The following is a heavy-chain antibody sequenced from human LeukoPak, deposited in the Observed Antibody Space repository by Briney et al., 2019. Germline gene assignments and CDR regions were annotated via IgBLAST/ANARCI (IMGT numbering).Heavy chain of an antibody. CDR1: GYTFTGYY. Sequence: ASVKVSCKASGYTFTGYYMHWVRQAPGQGLEWMGWINPNSGGTNYAQKFQGRVAMTRDTSISTAYMELSRLRSDDTAVYYCAREGHYYYGMDVRGQGTTVTVSS. J-gene: IGHJ6*02. CDR2: INPNSGGT. V-gene: IGHV1-2*02. CDR3: AREGHYYYGMDV.